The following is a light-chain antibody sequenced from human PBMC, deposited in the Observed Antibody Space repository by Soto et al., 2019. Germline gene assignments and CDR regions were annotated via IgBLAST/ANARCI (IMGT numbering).Light chain of an antibody. CDR1: SSNIGSNT. CDR2: SNN. Sequence: QSVLTQPPSASGTPGQRVTISCSGSSSNIGSNTVNWYQQLPGTAPKLLIYSNNQRPSGVPDRFSGSKSGTSASLAISGLQSEDEAEYYCAAWDDSLSGLFGGGTQLTVL. V-gene: IGLV1-44*01. CDR3: AAWDDSLSGL. J-gene: IGLJ2*01.